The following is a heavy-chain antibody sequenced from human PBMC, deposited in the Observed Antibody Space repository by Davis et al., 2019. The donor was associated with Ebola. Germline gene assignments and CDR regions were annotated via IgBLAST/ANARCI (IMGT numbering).Heavy chain of an antibody. J-gene: IGHJ3*02. CDR1: GGSFSSYY. CDR3: ARDQYYYDSSGYGRIRAFDI. D-gene: IGHD3-22*01. CDR2: IYYSGST. V-gene: IGHV4-59*01. Sequence: SETLSLTCAVYGGSFSSYYWSWIRQPPGKGLEWIGYIYYSGSTNYNPSLKSRVTISVDTSKNQFSLKLSSVTAADTAVYYCARDQYYYDSSGYGRIRAFDIWGQGTMVTVSS.